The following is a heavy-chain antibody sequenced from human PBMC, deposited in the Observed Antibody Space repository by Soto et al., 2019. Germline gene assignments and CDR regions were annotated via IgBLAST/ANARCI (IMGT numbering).Heavy chain of an antibody. V-gene: IGHV3-48*02. Sequence: EVQLVESGGGLVQPGGSLRLSCAASGFIFSNYRMNWVRQAPGKGLEWVSHISSSSSPIYYADSVKGRFTISRDNAKNSLVLQMNSLRDEDTAVYFCARDRSGIWDDAFDIWGQGTMVTVSS. CDR3: ARDRSGIWDDAFDI. CDR1: GFIFSNYR. CDR2: ISSSSSPI. D-gene: IGHD2-15*01. J-gene: IGHJ3*02.